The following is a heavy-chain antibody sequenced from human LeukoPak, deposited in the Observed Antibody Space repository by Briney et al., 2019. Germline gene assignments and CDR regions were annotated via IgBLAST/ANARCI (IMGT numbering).Heavy chain of an antibody. CDR3: ARDERYSSSYDY. CDR1: GFTFSSYG. V-gene: IGHV3-33*01. Sequence: GGSLRLSCAASGFTFSSYGMHWVRQAPGKGLEWVAVIWYDGSNKYYADFVKGRFTISRDNSKNTLYLQMNSLRAEDTAVYYCARDERYSSSYDYWGQGTLVTVSS. CDR2: IWYDGSNK. J-gene: IGHJ4*02. D-gene: IGHD6-13*01.